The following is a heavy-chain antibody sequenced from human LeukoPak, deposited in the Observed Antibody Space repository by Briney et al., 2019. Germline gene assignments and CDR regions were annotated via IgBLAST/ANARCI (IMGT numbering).Heavy chain of an antibody. V-gene: IGHV3-30-3*01. CDR2: ISYDGSNK. CDR3: ARKEAAAGTFDY. J-gene: IGHJ4*02. Sequence: PGGSLRLSCLASGFALSNYYINWVRQAPGKGLEWVAVISYDGSNKYYADSVKGRFTISRDNSKNTLYLQMNSLRAEDTAVYYCARKEAAAGTFDYWGQGTLVTVSS. CDR1: GFALSNYY. D-gene: IGHD6-13*01.